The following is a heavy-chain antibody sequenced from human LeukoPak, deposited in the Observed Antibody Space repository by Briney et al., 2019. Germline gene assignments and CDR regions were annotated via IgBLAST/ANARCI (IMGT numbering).Heavy chain of an antibody. CDR2: IYFSGGDT. D-gene: IGHD2-2*01. CDR1: GCTFTNYA. Sequence: PGGSLRLSWAASGCTFTNYAMSWGRQAPGKGREWVSTIYFSGGDTYSADSRKGRFTISRDNAKNTLYLQMNSLRAEDTAIYYCAKDQGEAVVPRRFDYWGQGTLVTVSS. V-gene: IGHV3-23*01. J-gene: IGHJ4*02. CDR3: AKDQGEAVVPRRFDY.